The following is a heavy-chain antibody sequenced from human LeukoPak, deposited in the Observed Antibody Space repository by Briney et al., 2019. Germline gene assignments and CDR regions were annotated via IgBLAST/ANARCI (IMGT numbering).Heavy chain of an antibody. V-gene: IGHV1-69*13. Sequence: SVKASCKASGGTFSSYAISWVRQAPGQGLEWMGGIIPIFGTANYAQKFQGRVTITADESTSTAYMELSSLRSEDTAVYYCARQYGGKNHIDYWGQGTLVTVSS. CDR1: GGTFSSYA. CDR2: IIPIFGTA. CDR3: ARQYGGKNHIDY. J-gene: IGHJ4*02. D-gene: IGHD4-23*01.